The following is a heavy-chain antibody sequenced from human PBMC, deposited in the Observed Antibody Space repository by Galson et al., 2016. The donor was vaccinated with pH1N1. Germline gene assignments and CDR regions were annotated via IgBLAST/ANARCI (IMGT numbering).Heavy chain of an antibody. D-gene: IGHD3-10*01. Sequence: PALVKPTQTLKLTRAFSGFSLSTFGVRVSWIRQSPGKALEWLARIDWDDEKFYNPSLKTRLTISKDTSKDQVVLTMTNMDPVDTGTYYCARMGVASGGRYYYGMDVWGQGTTVTVSS. CDR2: IDWDDEK. CDR1: GFSLSTFGVR. V-gene: IGHV2-70*04. J-gene: IGHJ6*02. CDR3: ARMGVASGGRYYYGMDV.